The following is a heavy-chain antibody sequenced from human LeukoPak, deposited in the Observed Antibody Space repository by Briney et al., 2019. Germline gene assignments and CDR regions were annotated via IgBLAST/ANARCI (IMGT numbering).Heavy chain of an antibody. CDR3: ARVGSSWYNYFDP. CDR2: MNPNTGNT. Sequence: SVKVSCKASGYTFTSYDINWVRQATGQGLEWMGWMNPNTGNTAYAQKFQGRVTMTRNTSTRTAYMELNSLTSDDTAVYYCARVGSSWYNYFDPWGQGTLVTVSS. D-gene: IGHD6-13*01. CDR1: GYTFTSYD. J-gene: IGHJ5*02. V-gene: IGHV1-8*01.